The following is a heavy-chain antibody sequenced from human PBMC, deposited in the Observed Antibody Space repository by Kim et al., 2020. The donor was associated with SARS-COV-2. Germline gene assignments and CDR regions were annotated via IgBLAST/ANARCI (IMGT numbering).Heavy chain of an antibody. Sequence: ADAVKGRFTICRDNSKNTLYLQMNRLRAEDTAVYYCAKGYIAVAVYFDYWGQGTLVTVSS. D-gene: IGHD6-19*01. J-gene: IGHJ4*02. CDR3: AKGYIAVAVYFDY. V-gene: IGHV3-23*01.